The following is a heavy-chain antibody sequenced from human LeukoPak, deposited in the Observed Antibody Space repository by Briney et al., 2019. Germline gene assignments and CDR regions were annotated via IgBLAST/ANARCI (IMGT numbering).Heavy chain of an antibody. CDR3: ARDGGVCSGGSCYFEAFDI. Sequence: PGGSLRLSCAASGFTFSSYGMHWVRQAPGKGLEWVAVISYDGSNKYYADSVKGRFTISRDNSKNTLYLQMNSLRAEDTAVYYCARDGGVCSGGSCYFEAFDIWGQGTMVTVSS. V-gene: IGHV3-30*03. CDR2: ISYDGSNK. D-gene: IGHD2-15*01. CDR1: GFTFSSYG. J-gene: IGHJ3*02.